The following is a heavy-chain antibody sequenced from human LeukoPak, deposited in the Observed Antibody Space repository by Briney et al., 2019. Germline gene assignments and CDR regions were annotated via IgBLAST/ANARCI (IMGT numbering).Heavy chain of an antibody. J-gene: IGHJ6*03. Sequence: ASAKVSCKASGYTFTSYYMHWVRQAPGQGLEWMGIINPSGGSTSYAQKFQGRVTMTRDTSTSTVYMELSSLRSEDTAVYYCAGSCSGGSCYSSYYYYYMDVWGKGTTVTVSS. V-gene: IGHV1-46*01. D-gene: IGHD2-15*01. CDR2: INPSGGST. CDR3: AGSCSGGSCYSSYYYYYMDV. CDR1: GYTFTSYY.